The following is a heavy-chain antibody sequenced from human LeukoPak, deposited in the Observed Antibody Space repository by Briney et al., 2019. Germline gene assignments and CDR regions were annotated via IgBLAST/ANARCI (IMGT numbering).Heavy chain of an antibody. CDR1: GFTFSSYG. Sequence: GGSLRLSCVASGFTFSSYGMHWVRQAPGKGLEWVSVIYSGGSTYYADSVKGRFTISRDNSKNTLYLQMNSLRAEDTAVYYCARAVYSSSWYVDYWGQGTLVTVSS. D-gene: IGHD6-13*01. J-gene: IGHJ4*02. CDR3: ARAVYSSSWYVDY. V-gene: IGHV3-66*01. CDR2: IYSGGST.